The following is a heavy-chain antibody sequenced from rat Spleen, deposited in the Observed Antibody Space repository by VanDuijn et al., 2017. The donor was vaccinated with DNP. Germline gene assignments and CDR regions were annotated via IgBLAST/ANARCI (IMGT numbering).Heavy chain of an antibody. D-gene: IGHD1-2*01. CDR2: IVYDGSSS. CDR3: TTHGSIATISTGAMDV. V-gene: IGHV5S10*01. J-gene: IGHJ4*01. CDR1: GFTFRNYY. Sequence: EVQLVESGGGLVQPGRSMKLSCAASGFTFRNYYMAWVRQAPKKGLEWVATIVYDGSSSYYGDSVTGRFTISRDNAKSTLYLQRDSLRSEDTATYYCTTHGSIATISTGAMDVWGQGTSVTVSS.